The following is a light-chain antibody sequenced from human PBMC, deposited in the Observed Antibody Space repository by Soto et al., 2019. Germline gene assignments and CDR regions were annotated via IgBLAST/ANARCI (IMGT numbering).Light chain of an antibody. CDR3: SSYTTSSTRV. CDR1: SRAFGAYDF. V-gene: IGLV2-14*03. J-gene: IGLJ1*01. CDR2: EVI. Sequence: QSALTQPDSVSGSPGQSIAISCTGTSRAFGAYDFVSWYQQLPDKSLNLMIYEVINRPSGVSDRFSGSKSVNTATLTISGFQAEDEADYYCSSYTTSSTRVFGTGTKVTVL.